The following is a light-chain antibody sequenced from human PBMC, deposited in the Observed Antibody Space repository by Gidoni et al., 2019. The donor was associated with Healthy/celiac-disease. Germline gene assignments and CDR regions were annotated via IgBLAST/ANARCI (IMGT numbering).Light chain of an antibody. Sequence: EIVMTQSPAPLSVSPAERATLSCRASQSVSSCLSWYQQKPGQAPRLLIYGASTRATGSTARFSGSGSGTDFTLTISSLQSEDFAVYYCQQYNNWWTFGQGTKVEIK. J-gene: IGKJ1*01. CDR2: GAS. CDR3: QQYNNWWT. V-gene: IGKV3-15*01. CDR1: QSVSSC.